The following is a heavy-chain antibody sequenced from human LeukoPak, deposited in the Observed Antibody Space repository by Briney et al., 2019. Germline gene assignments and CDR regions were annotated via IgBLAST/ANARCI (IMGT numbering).Heavy chain of an antibody. CDR1: GFTVSRNY. CDR2: IYSGGST. CDR3: ARVWGYYGSGSYSYFDY. D-gene: IGHD3-10*01. V-gene: IGHV3-53*01. J-gene: IGHJ4*02. Sequence: PGGSLRLSCAASGFTVSRNYMSWVRQAPGKGLECVSVIYSGGSTYYADSVKGRFTISRDNSKNTLYLQMNSLRAEDTAVYYCARVWGYYGSGSYSYFDYWGQGTLITVSS.